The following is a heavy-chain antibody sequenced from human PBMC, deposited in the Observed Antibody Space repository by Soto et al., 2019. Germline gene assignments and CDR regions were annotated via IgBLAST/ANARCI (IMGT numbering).Heavy chain of an antibody. CDR1: GYSFTSYW. D-gene: IGHD6-25*01. Sequence: PXEFMTISCKGSGYSFTSYWIGWVRQMPGKGLEWMGIIYPGDSDTRYSPSFQGQVTISADKSISTAYLQWSSLKASDTAMYYCASLKAVGAFDIWGQGTMVTVSS. J-gene: IGHJ3*02. CDR2: IYPGDSDT. V-gene: IGHV5-51*01. CDR3: ASLKAVGAFDI.